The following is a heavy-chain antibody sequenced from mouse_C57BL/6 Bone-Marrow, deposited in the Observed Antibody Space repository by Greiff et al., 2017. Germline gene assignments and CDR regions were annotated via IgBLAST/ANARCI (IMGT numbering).Heavy chain of an antibody. CDR2: IDPENGDT. J-gene: IGHJ1*03. V-gene: IGHV14-4*01. Sequence: VQLQQSGAELVRPGASVKLSCTASGFNIKDDYMHWVKQRPEQGLEGIGWIDPENGDTEYASKFQGKATITADTSSNTAYLQLSSLTSEDTAVYYCTTSHWYFDVWGTGTTVTVSS. CDR3: TTSHWYFDV. CDR1: GFNIKDDY.